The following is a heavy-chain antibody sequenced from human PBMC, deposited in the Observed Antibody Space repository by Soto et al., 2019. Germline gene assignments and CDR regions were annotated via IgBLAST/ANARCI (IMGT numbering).Heavy chain of an antibody. CDR2: ISYDGSNK. V-gene: IGHV3-30*18. Sequence: PGGSLRLSCAASGFTFSSYGMHWVRQAPGKGLEWVAVISYDGSNKYYADSVKGRFTISRDNSKNTLYLQMNSLRAEDTAVYYCAKDLSAISPSCYCYWGQGTLLTVS. CDR3: AKDLSAISPSCYCY. J-gene: IGHJ4*02. D-gene: IGHD2-2*01. CDR1: GFTFSSYG.